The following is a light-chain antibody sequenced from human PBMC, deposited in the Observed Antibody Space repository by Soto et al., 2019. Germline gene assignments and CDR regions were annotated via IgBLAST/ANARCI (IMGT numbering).Light chain of an antibody. CDR2: DVS. V-gene: IGLV2-14*01. CDR3: RSSTRSSPHVV. J-gene: IGLJ2*01. Sequence: QSALTQPASVSGSPGQSITISCTGTSSDVGGYNYVSWYQQHPGKAPKLMIYDVSHRPSGVSNRFSGSKSGNTASLTISGLQAEDESDYYCRSSTRSSPHVVFGGGTKLTVL. CDR1: SSDVGGYNY.